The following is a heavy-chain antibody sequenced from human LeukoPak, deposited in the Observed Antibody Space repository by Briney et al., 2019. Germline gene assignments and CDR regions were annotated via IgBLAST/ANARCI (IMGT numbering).Heavy chain of an antibody. J-gene: IGHJ4*02. CDR1: GGSISSSSYY. D-gene: IGHD6-19*01. V-gene: IGHV4-39*01. CDR2: IYYRGST. Sequence: SETLSLTCTVSGGSISSSSYYWGWIRQPPGKGLEWFGSIYYRGSTYYNPSLKSRVTMSVDTSKNQFSLKLNSVTAADTAVYYCASQDYSSGWYYFDYWGQGTLVTVSS. CDR3: ASQDYSSGWYYFDY.